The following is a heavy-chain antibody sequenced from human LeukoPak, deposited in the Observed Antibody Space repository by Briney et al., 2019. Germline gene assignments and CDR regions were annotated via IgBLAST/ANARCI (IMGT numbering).Heavy chain of an antibody. D-gene: IGHD3-10*01. CDR2: INPNSGGT. J-gene: IGHJ4*02. CDR3: ARDGRFGELLLFDY. Sequence: ASVKVSCRASGYTFTGYYMHWVRQAPGQGLEWMGWINPNSGGTNYAQKFQGRVTMTRDTSISTAYMELSRLRSDDTAVYYCARDGRFGELLLFDYWGQGTLVTVSS. V-gene: IGHV1-2*02. CDR1: GYTFTGYY.